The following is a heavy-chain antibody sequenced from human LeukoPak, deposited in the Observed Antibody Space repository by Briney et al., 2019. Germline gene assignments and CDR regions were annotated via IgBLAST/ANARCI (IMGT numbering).Heavy chain of an antibody. D-gene: IGHD3-10*01. CDR2: ISSASNTI. Sequence: GGSLRLSCAASGFTFSSYSMNWVRQAPGKGLEWVSYISSASNTIYYADSVKGRFTISRDNAKNSLYLQMNSLRAEDAAMYYCARDGWFGDYNWFDPWGQGTLVTVSS. J-gene: IGHJ5*02. CDR3: ARDGWFGDYNWFDP. CDR1: GFTFSSYS. V-gene: IGHV3-48*01.